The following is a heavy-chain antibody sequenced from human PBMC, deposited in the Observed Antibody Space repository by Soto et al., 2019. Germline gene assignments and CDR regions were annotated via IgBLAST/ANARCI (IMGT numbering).Heavy chain of an antibody. CDR3: ARDWGTGFYQPGS. CDR1: GYSISTGFN. V-gene: IGHV4-38-2*02. Sequence: PSETLSLTCAVSGYSISTGFNWAWIRQPPGKGLEWIGSIYHSGSTYYNLSLKSRDTISSDASKNQISLKLSSVTAADTALYYCARDWGTGFYQPGSWGQGTLVTVSS. J-gene: IGHJ5*02. D-gene: IGHD2-2*01. CDR2: IYHSGST.